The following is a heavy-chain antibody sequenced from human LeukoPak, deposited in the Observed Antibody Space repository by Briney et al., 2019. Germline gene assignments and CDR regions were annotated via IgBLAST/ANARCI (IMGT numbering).Heavy chain of an antibody. CDR1: GFTFDDYG. Sequence: PGGSLRLSCAASGFTFDDYGMSWVRHAPGKGLEWVSGINWNGGSTGYADSVKGRFTISRDNAKNYLYLQMNSLRAEDTALYYCARAIGQYYFDYWGQGTLVTVSS. CDR2: INWNGGST. J-gene: IGHJ4*02. CDR3: ARAIGQYYFDY. V-gene: IGHV3-20*04.